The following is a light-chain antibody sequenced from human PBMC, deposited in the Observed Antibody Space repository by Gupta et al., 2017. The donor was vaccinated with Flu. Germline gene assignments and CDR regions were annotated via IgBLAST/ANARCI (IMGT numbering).Light chain of an antibody. J-gene: IGLJ2*01. CDR3: SSYTNTNNVVV. CDR1: SSDVGGSDY. V-gene: IGLV2-14*01. Sequence: QSALTQPASVSGSPGQSIAISCTGTSSDVGGSDYVSWYQQHPGKAPELMIFEVSSRRSGIADRFSGTKSGSTASLTISGLLAEDEAYYYCSSYTNTNNVVVFGGGTKLTVL. CDR2: EVS.